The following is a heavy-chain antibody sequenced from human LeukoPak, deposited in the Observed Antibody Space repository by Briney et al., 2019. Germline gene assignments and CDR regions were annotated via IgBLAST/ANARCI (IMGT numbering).Heavy chain of an antibody. CDR1: GYTFTSYY. Sequence: ASVKVSCKASGYTFTSYYMHWVRQAPGQGLEWMGIINPSGGSTSYAQKFQGRVTMTRDTSTSTVYMELSSLKASDTAMYYCASLRYYDSSGQPTHSFDYWGQGTLVTVSS. J-gene: IGHJ4*02. CDR2: INPSGGST. D-gene: IGHD3-22*01. CDR3: ASLRYYDSSGQPTHSFDY. V-gene: IGHV1-46*01.